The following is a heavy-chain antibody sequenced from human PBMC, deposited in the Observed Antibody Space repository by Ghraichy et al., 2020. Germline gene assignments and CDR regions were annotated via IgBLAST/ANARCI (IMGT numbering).Heavy chain of an antibody. J-gene: IGHJ6*02. D-gene: IGHD6-13*01. CDR3: APLRQGSSWYGYYGMDV. CDR1: GFTFSSYS. Sequence: LSLTCAASGFTFSSYSMNWVHQAPGKGLEWVSYIISGSSTIYYADSVKGRFTISRDNAKNSLYLQMNSLRDEDTAVYYCAPLRQGSSWYGYYGMDVWGPETTVAVS. CDR2: IISGSSTI. V-gene: IGHV3-48*02.